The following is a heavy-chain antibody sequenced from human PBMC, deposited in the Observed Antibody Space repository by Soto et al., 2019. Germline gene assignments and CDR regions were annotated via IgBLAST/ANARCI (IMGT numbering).Heavy chain of an antibody. CDR3: ARDAPFWSGYYFYYYYYGMDV. Sequence: QVQLVQSGAEVKKPGASVKVSCKASGYTFTSYGISWVRQAPGQGLEWMGWISAYNGNTNYAQKLQGRVTMTTDTSTSTAYMELRSLRSDDTAVYYCARDAPFWSGYYFYYYYYGMDVWGQGTTVTVSS. J-gene: IGHJ6*02. V-gene: IGHV1-18*01. CDR2: ISAYNGNT. D-gene: IGHD3-3*01. CDR1: GYTFTSYG.